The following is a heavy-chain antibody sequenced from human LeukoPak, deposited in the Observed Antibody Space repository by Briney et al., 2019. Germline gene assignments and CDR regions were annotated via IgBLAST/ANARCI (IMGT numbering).Heavy chain of an antibody. J-gene: IGHJ4*02. CDR1: GFTFSTYS. CDR2: ISSSSSYI. V-gene: IGHV3-21*01. CDR3: AREEYCGGDCYRPLDY. D-gene: IGHD2-21*02. Sequence: GGSLRLSCAASGFTFSTYSTNWVREAPGQGLGWVSSISSSSSYIYDADSVKGRFTISRDNAKNSLYMQMNSLRAEDTAVYYCAREEYCGGDCYRPLDYWGQGTLVTVSS.